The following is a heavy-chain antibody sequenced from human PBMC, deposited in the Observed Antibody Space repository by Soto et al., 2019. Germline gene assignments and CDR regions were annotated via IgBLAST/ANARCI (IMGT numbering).Heavy chain of an antibody. J-gene: IGHJ6*02. CDR1: GFTFVMNA. CDR3: AKGPGGNSEAYYYFGMDV. V-gene: IGHV3-23*01. D-gene: IGHD2-21*02. CDR2: ISGSGGST. Sequence: EMQVLESGGGLVQPGGSLRLSCAASGFTFVMNAMSWVRQAPGKGLEWVSTISGSGGSTYYGDSVKGRFTISRDNPKNTLYLQMNSLRAEDTAVYYCAKGPGGNSEAYYYFGMDVWGQGTTVTVSS.